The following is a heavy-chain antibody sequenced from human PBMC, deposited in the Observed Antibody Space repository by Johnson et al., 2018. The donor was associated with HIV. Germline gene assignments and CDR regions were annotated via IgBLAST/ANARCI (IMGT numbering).Heavy chain of an antibody. D-gene: IGHD6-19*01. J-gene: IGHJ3*02. CDR1: GFTFSSYG. CDR3: ASDIAVAGTLLDAFDI. V-gene: IGHV3-30*02. Sequence: QVQLVESGGGVVQPGRSLRLSCAASGFTFSSYGMHWVRQAPGKGLEWVAFIRYDGSNKYYADSVKGRFTISRDNSKNTLYLQMNSLRAEDTAVYYCASDIAVAGTLLDAFDIWGQGTMVTVSS. CDR2: IRYDGSNK.